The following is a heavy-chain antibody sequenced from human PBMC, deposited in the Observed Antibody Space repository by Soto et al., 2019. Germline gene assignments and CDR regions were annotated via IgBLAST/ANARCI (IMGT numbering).Heavy chain of an antibody. D-gene: IGHD4-17*01. CDR3: ARGSLSAVTNNWFDP. CDR2: ISAYNGNT. CDR1: GYTFTSYG. Sequence: ASVKVSCKASGYTFTSYGISWVRQAPGQGLEWMGWISAYNGNTNYAQKLQGRVTMTTDTSTSTAYMELRSLRSDDKAVYYCARGSLSAVTNNWFDPWGQGTLVTVSS. J-gene: IGHJ5*02. V-gene: IGHV1-18*04.